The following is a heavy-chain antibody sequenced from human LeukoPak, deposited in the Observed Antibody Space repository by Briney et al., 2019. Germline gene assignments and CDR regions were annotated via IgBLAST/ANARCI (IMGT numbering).Heavy chain of an antibody. V-gene: IGHV4-59*10. CDR3: ARCYSYGAKYYFDY. Sequence: SETLSLTCAVYGGSFSGYYWSWIRQPPGKGLEWIGRIYTSGSTNYNPSLKSRVTMSVDTSKNQFSLKLSSVTAADTAVYYCARCYSYGAKYYFDYWGQGTLVTVSS. CDR2: IYTSGST. D-gene: IGHD5-18*01. CDR1: GGSFSGYY. J-gene: IGHJ4*02.